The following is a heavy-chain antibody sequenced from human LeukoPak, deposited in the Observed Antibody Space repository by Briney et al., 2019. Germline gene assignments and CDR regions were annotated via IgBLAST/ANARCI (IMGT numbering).Heavy chain of an antibody. CDR1: GFTFSSYS. Sequence: GGSLRLSCAASGFTFSSYSMNWVRQAPGKGLEWVSSISSSSSYIYYADSVKGRFTISRDNSKNSLYLQMDILRAEDTAAFFCARIAAMLRGAYSFYYMEVWGRGTTVTISS. CDR2: ISSSSSYI. J-gene: IGHJ6*03. D-gene: IGHD3-10*01. V-gene: IGHV3-21*06. CDR3: ARIAAMLRGAYSFYYMEV.